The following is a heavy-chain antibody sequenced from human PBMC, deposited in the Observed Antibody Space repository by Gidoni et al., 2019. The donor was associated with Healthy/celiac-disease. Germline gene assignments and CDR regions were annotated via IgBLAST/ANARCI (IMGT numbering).Heavy chain of an antibody. D-gene: IGHD3-10*01. CDR1: GFTFSSYA. Sequence: QVQLVESGGGVVQPGRSLRLSCAASGFTFSSYAMHWVRQAPGKGLEWVAVISYDGSNKYYADSVKGRFTISRDNSKNTLYLQMNSLRAEDSAVYYCASTYGSGSYYDYWGQGTLVTVSS. CDR2: ISYDGSNK. CDR3: ASTYGSGSYYDY. V-gene: IGHV3-30-3*01. J-gene: IGHJ4*02.